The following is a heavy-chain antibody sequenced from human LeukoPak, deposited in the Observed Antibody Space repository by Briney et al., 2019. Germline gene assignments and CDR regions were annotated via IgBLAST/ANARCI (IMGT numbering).Heavy chain of an antibody. D-gene: IGHD4-17*01. J-gene: IGHJ4*02. CDR3: AKEIWPTVTTPGWTYFDY. Sequence: PGGSLRLSCLASKFTFNNYAMTWVRQAPGKGLEWVSSISGSGDNMDYADSVEGRFTISRDNSKNTLYLQMNSLRAEDTAVYYCAKEIWPTVTTPGWTYFDYWGQGALVTVSS. CDR2: ISGSGDNM. V-gene: IGHV3-23*01. CDR1: KFTFNNYA.